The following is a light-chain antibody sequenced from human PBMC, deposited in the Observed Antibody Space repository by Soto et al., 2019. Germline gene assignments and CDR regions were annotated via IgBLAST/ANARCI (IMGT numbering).Light chain of an antibody. CDR1: QSVSSY. CDR3: QQRSNWPPIT. V-gene: IGKV3-11*01. J-gene: IGKJ5*01. CDR2: DAS. Sequence: EIVLTQSPATLSLSPGERATLSCRASQSVSSYLDWYQQKPGQAPRLLIYDASNRSTGIPAKFSGSGSWTDFSLTISSREPEDVAVYYCQQRSNWPPITFGQGTRLEIK.